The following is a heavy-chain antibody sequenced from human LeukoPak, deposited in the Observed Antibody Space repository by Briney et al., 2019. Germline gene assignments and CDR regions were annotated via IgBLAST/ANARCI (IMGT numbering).Heavy chain of an antibody. V-gene: IGHV3-30*18. Sequence: GGSLRLSCAASGFTFSSYGMHWVRQAPGKGLEGVAVISYDGSNKYYADSVKGRFTISRDNSKNTLYLQMNSLRAEDTAIYYCAKDEAGSTYFDYWGQGTLVTVSS. CDR3: AKDEAGSTYFDY. D-gene: IGHD2-15*01. CDR2: ISYDGSNK. CDR1: GFTFSSYG. J-gene: IGHJ4*02.